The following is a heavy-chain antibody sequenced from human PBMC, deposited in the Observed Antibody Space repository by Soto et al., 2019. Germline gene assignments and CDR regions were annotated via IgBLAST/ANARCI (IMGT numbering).Heavy chain of an antibody. V-gene: IGHV1-69*13. J-gene: IGHJ6*02. CDR1: GGTFSSYA. Sequence: SVKVSCKASGGTFSSYAISWVRQAPGQGLEWMGGIIPIFGTANYAQKFQGRVTITADESTSTAYMELSSLRSEDTAVYYCARGITMLVEPAGNYYYGMDVWGQGTTVTVSS. CDR3: ARGITMLVEPAGNYYYGMDV. D-gene: IGHD3-22*01. CDR2: IIPIFGTA.